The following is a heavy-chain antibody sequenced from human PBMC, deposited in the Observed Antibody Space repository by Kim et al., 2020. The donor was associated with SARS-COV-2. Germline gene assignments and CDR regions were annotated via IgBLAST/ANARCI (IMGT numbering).Heavy chain of an antibody. D-gene: IGHD4-17*01. J-gene: IGHJ4*02. Sequence: GGSLRLSCAASEFTVSSNYMSWVRQAPGKGLEWVSVIYSGGSTYYADSVKGRFTISRDNSKNTLYLQMNSLRAEDTAVYYCARDYGDLYFDYWGQGTLVTVSS. CDR1: EFTVSSNY. CDR3: ARDYGDLYFDY. CDR2: IYSGGST. V-gene: IGHV3-53*01.